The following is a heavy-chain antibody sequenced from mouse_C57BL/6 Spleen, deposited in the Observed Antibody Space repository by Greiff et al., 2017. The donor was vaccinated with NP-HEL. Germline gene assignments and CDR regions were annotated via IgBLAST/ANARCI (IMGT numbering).Heavy chain of an antibody. Sequence: QVHVKQSGAELVRPGASVKLSCKASGYTFTDYYINWVKQRPGQGLEWIARIYPGSGNTYYNEKFKGKATLTADKSSSTAYMQLSSLTSEEYGGDYGERGTYLEDYAKGYWGQGTTVTVSS. CDR3: ERGTYLEDYAKGY. J-gene: IGHJ4*01. V-gene: IGHV1-76*01. CDR1: GYTFTDYY. CDR2: IYPGSGNT. D-gene: IGHD3-3*01.